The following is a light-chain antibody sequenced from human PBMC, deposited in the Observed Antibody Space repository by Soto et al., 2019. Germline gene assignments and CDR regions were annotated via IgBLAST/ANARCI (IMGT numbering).Light chain of an antibody. V-gene: IGKV3-20*01. CDR3: QQYNNWPWT. Sequence: EIVLTQSPGTLSLSPGERATLSCRASQSVSNNYLAWYQQKPGQAPRLLIYGASNRATGIPDRFGGSGSGTDFTLTISRLEPEDFAVYYCQQYNNWPWTFGQGTKVDIK. CDR1: QSVSNNY. J-gene: IGKJ1*01. CDR2: GAS.